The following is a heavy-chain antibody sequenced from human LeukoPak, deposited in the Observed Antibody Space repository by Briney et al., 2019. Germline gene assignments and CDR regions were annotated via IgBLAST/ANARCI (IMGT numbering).Heavy chain of an antibody. J-gene: IGHJ3*02. V-gene: IGHV4-31*03. CDR1: GGSISSGGYY. D-gene: IGHD3-3*01. CDR2: IYYSGST. Sequence: PSETLSLTCTVSGGSISSGGYYWSWIRQHPGKGLEWIGYIYYSGSTYYNPSLKSRVTISVDTSKNQFSLKLSSVTAADTAVYYCARDQTNYDFWSGYYTDAFDIWGQGTMVTVSS. CDR3: ARDQTNYDFWSGYYTDAFDI.